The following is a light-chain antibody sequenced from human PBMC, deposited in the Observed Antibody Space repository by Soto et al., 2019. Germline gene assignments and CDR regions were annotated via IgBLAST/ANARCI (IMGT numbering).Light chain of an antibody. CDR3: QRYGSSPALFA. Sequence: EIVLTQSPGTLSLSPGERATLSCWASQSVSNSYLAWYQQKPGRAPRLLIYGASSRATGVPDRFSGSGSGTDFTLTISRLEPEDVAVYYCQRYGSSPALFAFGPGTKVDIK. V-gene: IGKV3-20*01. CDR1: QSVSNSY. J-gene: IGKJ3*01. CDR2: GAS.